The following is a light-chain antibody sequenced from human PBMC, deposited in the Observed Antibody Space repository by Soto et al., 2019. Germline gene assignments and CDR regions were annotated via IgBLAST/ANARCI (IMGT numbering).Light chain of an antibody. CDR3: HQRQSWPRT. V-gene: IGKV3-11*01. CDR1: HSVSSY. J-gene: IGKJ1*01. Sequence: EIVFTQSPATLSLSPGERATLSCRASHSVSSYLAWYQQKPGQAPRLLIYDASNRATGIPARFSGSGSGTEFTLTISDVQPEDFALYYCHQRQSWPRTFGQVTKVDIK. CDR2: DAS.